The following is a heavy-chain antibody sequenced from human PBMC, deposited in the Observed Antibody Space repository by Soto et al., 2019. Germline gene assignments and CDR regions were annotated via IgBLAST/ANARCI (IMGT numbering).Heavy chain of an antibody. D-gene: IGHD7-27*01. CDR3: AEDHPFQPGDLGAAFDY. Sequence: QVQLVESGGGVVQPGRSLRLSCVASGFTFSSYTMQWVRQAPGRGLEWVAVISNDGSKTHFADSVKGRFSISRDNSKNTLHLQMDSLRAEDTAVYHCAEDHPFQPGDLGAAFDYWGQGTRVTVSS. V-gene: IGHV3-30-3*01. J-gene: IGHJ4*02. CDR1: GFTFSSYT. CDR2: ISNDGSKT.